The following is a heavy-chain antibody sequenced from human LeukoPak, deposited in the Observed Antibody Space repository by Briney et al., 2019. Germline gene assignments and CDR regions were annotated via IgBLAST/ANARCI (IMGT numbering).Heavy chain of an antibody. CDR2: ISSSGSTM. Sequence: GGPLRLSCAASGFIFSDYYMSWIRQAPGKGLEWVPYISSSGSTMYYTDSVKGRFTISRDNAKDSLYLQVNSLRAEDTAVYYCARDPGSGYEEHFDYWGQGTLVTVSS. CDR1: GFIFSDYY. V-gene: IGHV3-11*01. CDR3: ARDPGSGYEEHFDY. J-gene: IGHJ4*02. D-gene: IGHD5-12*01.